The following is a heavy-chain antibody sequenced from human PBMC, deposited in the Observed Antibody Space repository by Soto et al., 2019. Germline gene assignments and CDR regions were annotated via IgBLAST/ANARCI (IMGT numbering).Heavy chain of an antibody. V-gene: IGHV1-69*02. J-gene: IGHJ4*02. CDR2: IIPILGIA. CDR3: ASVGYCSGGSCYSRPESYFDY. Sequence: QVQLVQSGAEVKKPGSSVKVSCKASGGTFSSYTISWVRQAPGQGLEWMGRIIPILGIANYAQKFQGRVTITADKSTSTAYMELSSLRSEDTAVYYCASVGYCSGGSCYSRPESYFDYWGQGTLVTVSS. D-gene: IGHD2-15*01. CDR1: GGTFSSYT.